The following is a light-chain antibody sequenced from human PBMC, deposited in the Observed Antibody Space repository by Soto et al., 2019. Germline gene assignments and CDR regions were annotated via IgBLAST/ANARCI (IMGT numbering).Light chain of an antibody. J-gene: IGKJ4*01. Sequence: EIVLTQSPGTLSLSPGERATLSCRANESVSSDYLVWYQHKPGQAPRLLIYTASNRAIGIPDRFTGSGSGTDFTLTISRLEPEDFAVYYCQQYGSSPLTLGGGTKVDIK. CDR1: ESVSSDY. CDR2: TAS. CDR3: QQYGSSPLT. V-gene: IGKV3-20*01.